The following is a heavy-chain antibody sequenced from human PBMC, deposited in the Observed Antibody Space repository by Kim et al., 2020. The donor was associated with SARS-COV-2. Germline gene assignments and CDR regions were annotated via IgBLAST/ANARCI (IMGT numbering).Heavy chain of an antibody. CDR3: ARDTRRGDYILDY. CDR2: ISSSSGTI. V-gene: IGHV3-48*02. D-gene: IGHD4-17*01. Sequence: GGSLRLSCAASGFTFSNYGMNWVRQAPGKGLEWVACISSSSGTIYYADSVKGRFTISRDNAKNSLYMQMNSLRDADTAVYYCARDTRRGDYILDYWGQGTLVTVSS. J-gene: IGHJ4*02. CDR1: GFTFSNYG.